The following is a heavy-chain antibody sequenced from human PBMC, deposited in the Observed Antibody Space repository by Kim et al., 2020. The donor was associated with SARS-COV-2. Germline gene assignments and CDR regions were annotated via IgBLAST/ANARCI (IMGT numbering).Heavy chain of an antibody. CDR3: ANIYSGSYSY. J-gene: IGHJ4*02. D-gene: IGHD1-26*01. V-gene: IGHV3-23*01. Sequence: SPYYADSVKGRFTISRDNSKATLYLQMNSLRAEDTAIYYCANIYSGSYSYWGQGTLVTVSS. CDR2: SP.